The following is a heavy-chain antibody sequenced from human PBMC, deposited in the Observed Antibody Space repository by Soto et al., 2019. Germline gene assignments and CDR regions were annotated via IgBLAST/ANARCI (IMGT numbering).Heavy chain of an antibody. CDR3: AKDHYYDSSGFPLFDP. CDR1: GFTSSSYA. D-gene: IGHD3-22*01. V-gene: IGHV3-23*01. J-gene: IGHJ5*02. Sequence: EVQLLESGGGLVQPGGSLRLSCAASGFTSSSYAMSWVRQAPGKGLEWVSTIRGSGGTTFYAASVHGRFTISRDNSKNTLYLQMNSLRAEDTAVYYCAKDHYYDSSGFPLFDPWGQGTLVTVSS. CDR2: IRGSGGTT.